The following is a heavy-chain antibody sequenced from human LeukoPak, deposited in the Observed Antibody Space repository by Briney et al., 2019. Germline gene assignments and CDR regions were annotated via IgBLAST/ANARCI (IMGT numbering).Heavy chain of an antibody. D-gene: IGHD6-13*01. CDR2: IYPGDSDT. J-gene: IGHJ3*02. Sequence: GESLKISCKGSGYSFTNYWIGWVRQMPGKGLEWMGIIYPGDSDTRYSPSFQGQVTISADKSITTACLQWSSLKASDTAMYYCARDYSSRWYDGAFDIWGQGTMVTVSS. CDR1: GYSFTNYW. V-gene: IGHV5-51*01. CDR3: ARDYSSRWYDGAFDI.